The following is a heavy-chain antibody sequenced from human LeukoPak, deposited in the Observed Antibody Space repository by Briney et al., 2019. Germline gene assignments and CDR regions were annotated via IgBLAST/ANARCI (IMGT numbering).Heavy chain of an antibody. CDR2: IYSGGNT. CDR1: GFTVSSNY. V-gene: IGHV3-53*01. Sequence: GGSLRLSCAASGFTVSSNYMSWVRQAPGKGLEWVSVIYSGGNTYYADSVTGRFTISRDNSKNTLYLQMNSLRAEDTAVYYCARGGYCSGGSCYYADYYGMDVWGQGTTVTVSS. D-gene: IGHD2-15*01. CDR3: ARGGYCSGGSCYYADYYGMDV. J-gene: IGHJ6*02.